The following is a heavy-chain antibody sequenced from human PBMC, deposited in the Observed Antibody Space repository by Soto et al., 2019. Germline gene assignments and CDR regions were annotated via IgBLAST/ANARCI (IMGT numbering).Heavy chain of an antibody. CDR2: IYPGDSDT. J-gene: IGHJ4*02. D-gene: IGHD3-22*01. CDR3: ARSVDYYDSSGYYYFDY. CDR1: GYSFTSYW. V-gene: IGHV5-51*01. Sequence: GESLKISCKGSGYSFTSYWIGWVRQMPGKGLEWMGIIYPGDSDTRYSPSFQGQVTISADKSISTAYQQWSSLKASDTAMYYCARSVDYYDSSGYYYFDYWGQGTLVTVSS.